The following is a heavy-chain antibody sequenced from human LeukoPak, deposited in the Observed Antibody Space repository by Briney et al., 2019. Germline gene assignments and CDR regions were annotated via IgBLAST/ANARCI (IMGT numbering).Heavy chain of an antibody. CDR3: ARVGYYGILTGYYTPEGYF. D-gene: IGHD3-9*01. Sequence: PGGSLRLSCAASGFTFSSYEMNWVRQAPGKGLEWVSYISSSGSTIYYADSVKGRFTISRDNAKNSLYLQMNSLRAEDTAVYYCARVGYYGILTGYYTPEGYFWGQGTLVTVSS. CDR1: GFTFSSYE. V-gene: IGHV3-48*03. CDR2: ISSSGSTI. J-gene: IGHJ4*02.